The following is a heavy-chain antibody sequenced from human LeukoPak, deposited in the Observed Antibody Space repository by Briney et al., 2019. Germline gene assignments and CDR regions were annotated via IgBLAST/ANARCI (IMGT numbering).Heavy chain of an antibody. Sequence: PSGTLSLTCGVSGGSTSGTNWWSWVRQPPGQGLEWIGEISLRGLTNYNPSLRSRLTMSLDESKNQVGLNLTSVTAADTAVYYCSRESGPFSPFGFWGQGTLVSVHS. D-gene: IGHD1-26*01. CDR3: SRESGPFSPFGF. CDR2: ISLRGLT. V-gene: IGHV4-4*02. J-gene: IGHJ4*02. CDR1: GGSTSGTNW.